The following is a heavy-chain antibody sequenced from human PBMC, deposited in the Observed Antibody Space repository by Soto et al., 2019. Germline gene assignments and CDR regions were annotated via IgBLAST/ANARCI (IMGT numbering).Heavy chain of an antibody. Sequence: QVQLQESGPGLVKPSETLSLTCTVSGGSISGYYWSWIRQPPGKGLEWIGYIYSSGNTNYDPSLKSRVTISVDTSRNQFSLKLSSMTAADTAVYYCARQFCSSTRCLPYFDYWGQGTLVTFSS. CDR2: IYSSGNT. CDR3: ARQFCSSTRCLPYFDY. D-gene: IGHD2-2*01. CDR1: GGSISGYY. V-gene: IGHV4-59*08. J-gene: IGHJ4*02.